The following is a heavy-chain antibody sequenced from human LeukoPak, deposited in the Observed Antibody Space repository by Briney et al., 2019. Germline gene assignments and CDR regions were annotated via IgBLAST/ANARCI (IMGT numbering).Heavy chain of an antibody. CDR3: AREEVSVISDTCCSGLGY. D-gene: IGHD3-10*01. V-gene: IGHV1-2*02. CDR2: INPNSGGT. Sequence: ASVKVSCKASGYTFTGFYMHWVRQAPGQGLEWTGWINPNSGGTNYAQKFQGRVTMTRDTSINTAYMELSSLRSDDTAVYYCAREEVSVISDTCCSGLGYWGQGTLVTVSS. J-gene: IGHJ4*02. CDR1: GYTFTGFY.